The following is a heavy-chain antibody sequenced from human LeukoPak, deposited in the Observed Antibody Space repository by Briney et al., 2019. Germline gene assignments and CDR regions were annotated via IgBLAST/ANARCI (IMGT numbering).Heavy chain of an antibody. Sequence: PSETLSLTCTVSGYSISSGYYWGWIRQPPGKGLEWIGSIYHSGSTYYNPSLKSRVTISVDTPKNQFSPKLSSVTAADTAVYYCARQRPGGYYYMDVWGKGTTVTVSS. J-gene: IGHJ6*03. CDR2: IYHSGST. CDR1: GYSISSGYY. D-gene: IGHD1-14*01. CDR3: ARQRPGGYYYMDV. V-gene: IGHV4-38-2*02.